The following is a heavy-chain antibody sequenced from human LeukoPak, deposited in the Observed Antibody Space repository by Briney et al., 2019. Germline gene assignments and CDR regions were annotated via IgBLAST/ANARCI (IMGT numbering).Heavy chain of an antibody. CDR2: IYYSGST. CDR1: GGSISSSSYY. Sequence: SETLSLTCTVSGGSISSSSYYWGWIRQPPGKGLEWIGSIYYSGSTYYNPSLKSRVTMSVDWSKNQFSLKLSSVTAADTAVYYCARTGYYYGSENYWGIDYWGQGTLVTVSS. V-gene: IGHV4-39*07. CDR3: ARTGYYYGSENYWGIDY. D-gene: IGHD3-10*01. J-gene: IGHJ4*02.